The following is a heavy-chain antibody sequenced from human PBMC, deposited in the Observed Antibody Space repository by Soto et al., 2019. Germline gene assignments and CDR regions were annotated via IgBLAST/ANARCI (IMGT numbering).Heavy chain of an antibody. D-gene: IGHD2-15*01. J-gene: IGHJ4*02. CDR2: IYYSGST. CDR3: ARRLVVVVAATLGEFDY. Sequence: QVQLQESGPGLVKPSQTLSLTCTVSGGSISSGGYYWSWIRQHPGKGLEWIGSIYYSGSTYYNPSLKSRVTISVDTSKNQFSLKLSSVTAADTAVYYCARRLVVVVAATLGEFDYWGQGTLVTVSS. V-gene: IGHV4-39*01. CDR1: GGSISSGGYY.